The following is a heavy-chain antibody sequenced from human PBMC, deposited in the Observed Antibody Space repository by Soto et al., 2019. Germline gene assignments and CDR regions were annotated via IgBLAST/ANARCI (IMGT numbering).Heavy chain of an antibody. D-gene: IGHD6-13*01. CDR3: ARDLDGWSSSFSVGMDV. Sequence: GGSLRLSCAASGFTFSSYAMHWVRQAPGKGLEWVAVISYDGSNKYYADSVKGRFTISRDNSKNTLYLQMNSLRAEDTAVYYCARDLDGWSSSFSVGMDVWGQGTTVTVSS. J-gene: IGHJ6*02. V-gene: IGHV3-30-3*01. CDR1: GFTFSSYA. CDR2: ISYDGSNK.